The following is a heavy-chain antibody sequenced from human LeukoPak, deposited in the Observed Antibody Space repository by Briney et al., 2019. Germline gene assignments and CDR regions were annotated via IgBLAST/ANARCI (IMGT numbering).Heavy chain of an antibody. J-gene: IGHJ6*04. CDR1: GFTFKNYG. V-gene: IGHV3-48*01. CDR2: ISSSSSTI. Sequence: GGSLRLSCATSGFTFKNYGMHWVRQAPGKGLEWVSYISSSSSTIYYADSVKGRFTISRDNAENSLYLQMNSLRAEDTAVYYCAELGITMIGGVWGKGTTVTISS. CDR3: AELGITMIGGV. D-gene: IGHD3-10*02.